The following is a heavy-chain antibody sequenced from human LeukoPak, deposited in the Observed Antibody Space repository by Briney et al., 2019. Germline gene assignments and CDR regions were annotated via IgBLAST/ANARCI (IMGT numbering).Heavy chain of an antibody. Sequence: GASVKVSCTASGYSFTGHYMHWVRQAPGQGLEWMGWIDPNSGGTNYAQNFQGRVTMTRDTSISTGYMELSRLTSDDSAIYYCTRWRGYSSGWSGPFDDWGQGTLVTVSS. J-gene: IGHJ4*02. V-gene: IGHV1-2*02. CDR3: TRWRGYSSGWSGPFDD. D-gene: IGHD2-15*01. CDR2: IDPNSGGT. CDR1: GYSFTGHY.